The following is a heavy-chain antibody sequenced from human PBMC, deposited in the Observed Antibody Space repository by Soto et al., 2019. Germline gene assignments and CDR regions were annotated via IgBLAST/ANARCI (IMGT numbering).Heavy chain of an antibody. CDR3: AADHYYDSSGYYYLGY. D-gene: IGHD3-22*01. Sequence: SVKVSCKASGFTFTSSAVQWVRQARGQRLEWIGWIVVGSGNTNYAQKFQERVTITRDMSTSTAYMELSSLRSEDTAVYYCAADHYYDSSGYYYLGYWGQGTLVTVS. CDR2: IVVGSGNT. J-gene: IGHJ4*02. V-gene: IGHV1-58*01. CDR1: GFTFTSSA.